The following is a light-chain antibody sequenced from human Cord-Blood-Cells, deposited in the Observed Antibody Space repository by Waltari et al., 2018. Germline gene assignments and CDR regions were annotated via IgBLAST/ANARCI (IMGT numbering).Light chain of an antibody. CDR3: QQYGSSLLT. V-gene: IGKV3-20*01. Sequence: EIVLTQSPGTLSLSPGERATLSCRASQSVSSSYLAWYKQKPGQAPRLLIYGASSRATGSPDRFSGSGSGTDFTLTISRLEPEDFAVYYCQQYGSSLLTFGGGTKVEIK. CDR1: QSVSSSY. J-gene: IGKJ4*01. CDR2: GAS.